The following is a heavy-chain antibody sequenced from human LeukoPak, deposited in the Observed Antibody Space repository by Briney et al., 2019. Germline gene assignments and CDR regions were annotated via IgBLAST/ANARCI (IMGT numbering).Heavy chain of an antibody. D-gene: IGHD3-3*01. CDR2: IYPGDSDT. CDR3: ARLYYDFWSGYYIPPAYYYYYMDV. Sequence: GESLKISCKGSGYSFTSYWIGWVRQMPGKGLEWMGIIYPGDSDTRYSPSFQGQVTISADKSISTAYLQWSSLKASDTAMYYCARLYYDFWSGYYIPPAYYYYYMDVWGKGTMVTVSS. V-gene: IGHV5-51*01. J-gene: IGHJ6*03. CDR1: GYSFTSYW.